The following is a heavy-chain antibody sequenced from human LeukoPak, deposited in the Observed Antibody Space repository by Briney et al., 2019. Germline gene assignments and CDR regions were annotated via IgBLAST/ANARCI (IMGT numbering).Heavy chain of an antibody. V-gene: IGHV3-7*01. Sequence: GGSLRLSCAASGFTFSRYWMTWVRQAPGKGLEWVANIKEDGSNKYYADSVKGRFTISRDNSKNTLYLQMNSLRAEDTAVYYCARDLPSYDSSGYYLGYWGQGALVTVSS. J-gene: IGHJ4*02. CDR3: ARDLPSYDSSGYYLGY. D-gene: IGHD3-22*01. CDR2: IKEDGSNK. CDR1: GFTFSRYW.